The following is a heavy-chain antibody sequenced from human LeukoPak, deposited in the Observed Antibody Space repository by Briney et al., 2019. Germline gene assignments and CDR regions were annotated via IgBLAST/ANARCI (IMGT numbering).Heavy chain of an antibody. Sequence: GGSLRLSCAASGFAFSNYWLHWVRQAPGKGLEWVARINTHGSSTNYADSVKGRFTISRDNAKNTLYLQMNSLRAEDTAVYYCARQTYYYGSGSPDAFDIWGQGTMVTVSS. J-gene: IGHJ3*02. CDR3: ARQTYYYGSGSPDAFDI. D-gene: IGHD3-10*01. CDR1: GFAFSNYW. CDR2: INTHGSST. V-gene: IGHV3-74*01.